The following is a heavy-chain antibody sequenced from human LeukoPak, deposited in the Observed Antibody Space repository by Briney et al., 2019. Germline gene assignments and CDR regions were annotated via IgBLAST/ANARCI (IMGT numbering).Heavy chain of an antibody. Sequence: GGSLRLSCAASGFSFSTYWMHWVRQAPGKGLVWVSRINRDGSSTSYAESVKGRFTISRDNAKNTLFLQMNSLRAEETAVYYCARGEYYYDGGYWGRGTLVTVSS. CDR1: GFSFSTYW. J-gene: IGHJ4*02. V-gene: IGHV3-74*01. D-gene: IGHD3-22*01. CDR2: INRDGSST. CDR3: ARGEYYYDGGY.